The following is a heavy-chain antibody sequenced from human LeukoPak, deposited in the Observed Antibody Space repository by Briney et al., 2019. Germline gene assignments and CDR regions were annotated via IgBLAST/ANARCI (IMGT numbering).Heavy chain of an antibody. D-gene: IGHD6-19*01. J-gene: IGHJ4*02. V-gene: IGHV1-18*01. CDR1: GYTFSTYG. CDR2: ISAYNDNT. Sequence: GASVKVSCKASGYTFSTYGISWVRQAPGQGPEWMGWISAYNDNTEYAQKFQGRVTMTTDTSTSTAYMELRSLRSDDTAVYYCARDPPRSSGPNSPCFEYWGQGTLVTVSS. CDR3: ARDPPRSSGPNSPCFEY.